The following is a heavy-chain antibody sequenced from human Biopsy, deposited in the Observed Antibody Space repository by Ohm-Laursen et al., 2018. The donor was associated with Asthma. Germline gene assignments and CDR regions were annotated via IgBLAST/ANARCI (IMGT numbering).Heavy chain of an antibody. CDR1: GFTFRAHA. J-gene: IGHJ4*02. Sequence: SLRLSCSASGFTFRAHAMSWVRQAPGKGLEWASTISGNSGITYYADSVKGRFTISKDSSQNTLYLHMDSLSAEDTAVYYCAKDRSGTWYGFDYWGQGTLVTVSS. D-gene: IGHD6-13*01. CDR3: AKDRSGTWYGFDY. V-gene: IGHV3-23*01. CDR2: ISGNSGIT.